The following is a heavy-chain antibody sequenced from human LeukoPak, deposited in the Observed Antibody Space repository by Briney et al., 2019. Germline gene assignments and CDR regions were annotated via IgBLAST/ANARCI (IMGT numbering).Heavy chain of an antibody. D-gene: IGHD2-8*01. Sequence: ASVKVSCKDSGGTFSSYAISWVRQAPGEGLEWMGWISAYNGDTKYAQKFQGRVTITTDTSATTVYMELGSLRFDDAAVYYCAREACSDGVCYFEYWGQGTLVTVSS. V-gene: IGHV1-18*01. CDR3: AREACSDGVCYFEY. CDR1: GGTFSSYA. J-gene: IGHJ4*02. CDR2: ISAYNGDT.